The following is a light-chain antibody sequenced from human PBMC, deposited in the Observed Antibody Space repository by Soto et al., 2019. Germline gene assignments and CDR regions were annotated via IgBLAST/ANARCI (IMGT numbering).Light chain of an antibody. CDR2: DVS. CDR1: SSDVGGYNY. CDR3: SSYTSSRYV. J-gene: IGLJ1*01. Sequence: QSVLAQPASVSGSPGQSITISCTGTSSDVGGYNYVSWYQQHPGKAPKLMIYDVSNRPSGVSNRFSGSKSGNTASLTISGLQAEDEADYYCSSYTSSRYVFGTGNKVTVL. V-gene: IGLV2-14*01.